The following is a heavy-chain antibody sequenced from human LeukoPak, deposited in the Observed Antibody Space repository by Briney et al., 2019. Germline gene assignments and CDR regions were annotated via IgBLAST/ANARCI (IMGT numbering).Heavy chain of an antibody. V-gene: IGHV1-2*06. CDR2: INPNSGGT. J-gene: IGHJ4*02. CDR1: GYTFTGYY. CDR3: ARDRVRLRGYSYDSSGYPFDY. Sequence: GASVKVFCKASGYTFTGYYMHWVRQAPGQGLEWMGRINPNSGGTNYAQKFQGRVTMTMDTSISTAYMELSRLRSDDTAVYYCARDRVRLRGYSYDSSGYPFDYWGQGTLVTVSS. D-gene: IGHD3-22*01.